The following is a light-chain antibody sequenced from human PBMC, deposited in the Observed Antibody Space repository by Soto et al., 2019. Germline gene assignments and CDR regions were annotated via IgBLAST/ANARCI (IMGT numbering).Light chain of an antibody. CDR3: KSYAGSNTYV. J-gene: IGLJ1*01. CDR1: SSDVGGYNF. CDR2: EVT. Sequence: QSALTQPASVSGSPGQSITISCTGTSSDVGGYNFVSWYQQQPGKAPKLMVYEVTNRPSGVSYRFSGSKSGNTASLTISGLQAEDEADYFCKSYAGSNTYVFGSGTKVTVL. V-gene: IGLV2-14*01.